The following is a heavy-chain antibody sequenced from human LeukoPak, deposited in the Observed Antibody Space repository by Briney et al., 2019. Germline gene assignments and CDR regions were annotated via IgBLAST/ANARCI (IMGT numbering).Heavy chain of an antibody. D-gene: IGHD6-19*01. Sequence: SETLSLTCAVYGGSFSGYYWSWIRQPPGKGLEWIGEVNHSGSTKYSPSLKSRVTISVDTSKNQFSLKLSSVTAADTAVYYCARGPIAVAGTYFDHWGQGTLVTVSS. CDR2: VNHSGST. CDR1: GGSFSGYY. CDR3: ARGPIAVAGTYFDH. J-gene: IGHJ4*02. V-gene: IGHV4-34*01.